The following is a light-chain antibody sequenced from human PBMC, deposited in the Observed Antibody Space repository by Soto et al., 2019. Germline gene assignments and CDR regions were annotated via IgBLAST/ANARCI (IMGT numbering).Light chain of an antibody. CDR1: SSDVGGYDC. Sequence: QSVLTQPPSASGSPGQSVTISCTGTSSDVGGYDCVSWYQHRPGKAPKLVIYEVNKRPSGVPDRFSGSKSGNTASLTVSGLQAEDDADYYCSSHAGSNYAFLFGTGTKLTVL. CDR2: EVN. J-gene: IGLJ1*01. V-gene: IGLV2-8*01. CDR3: SSHAGSNYAFL.